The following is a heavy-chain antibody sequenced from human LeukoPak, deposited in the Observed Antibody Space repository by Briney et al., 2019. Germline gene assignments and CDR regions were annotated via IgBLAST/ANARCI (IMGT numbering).Heavy chain of an antibody. J-gene: IGHJ5*02. V-gene: IGHV4-59*01. CDR3: ARAVNWFDP. CDR1: GGSISSYY. Sequence: SETLSLTCTVSGGSISSYYWSWIRQPPGKGLEWIGYIYYSGSTNYNPSLKSRVTISVDTSKNQFSLNLSSVTAADTAVYYCARAVNWFDPWGQGTLVTVSS. CDR2: IYYSGST.